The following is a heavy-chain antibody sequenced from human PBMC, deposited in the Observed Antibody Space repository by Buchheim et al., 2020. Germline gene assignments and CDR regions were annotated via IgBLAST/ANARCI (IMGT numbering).Heavy chain of an antibody. CDR2: ISSSSSTI. D-gene: IGHD6-13*01. CDR3: ARGRAIAAAGSFYYYYYMDV. V-gene: IGHV3-48*01. CDR1: GFTFSSYS. Sequence: EVQLVESGGGLVQPGGSLRPSCAASGFTFSSYSMNWVRQAPGKGLEWVSYISSSSSTIYYADSVKGRFTISRDNAKNSLYLQMNSLRAEDTAVYYCARGRAIAAAGSFYYYYYMDVWGKGTT. J-gene: IGHJ6*03.